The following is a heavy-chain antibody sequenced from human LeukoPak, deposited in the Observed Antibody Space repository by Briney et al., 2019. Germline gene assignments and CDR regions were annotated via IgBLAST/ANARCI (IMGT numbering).Heavy chain of an antibody. V-gene: IGHV4-39*01. CDR3: ERFCSSTSCYRGTVDY. CDR1: GGSISSSSNS. D-gene: IGHD2-2*02. CDR2: MYYSGST. J-gene: IGHJ4*02. Sequence: PSETLSLTCSVSGGSISSSSNSWGWIRQPPGKGLEWIGSMYYSGSTYYSPSLKSRVTISVATSKNQFSLKLSSVTAADTAVYYCERFCSSTSCYRGTVDYGGRGPRVTVSS.